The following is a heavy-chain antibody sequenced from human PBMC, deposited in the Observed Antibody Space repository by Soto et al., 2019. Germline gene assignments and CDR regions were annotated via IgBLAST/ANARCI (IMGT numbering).Heavy chain of an antibody. CDR2: IYYSGST. V-gene: IGHV4-59*01. Sequence: SETLPLTCTVSGGSISSYYWSWIRQPPGKGLEWIGYIYYSGSTNYNPSLKSRVTISVDTSKNQFSLKLSSVTAADTAVYYCARDRGYCSGGSCSKYHDYWGQGTLVTVSS. J-gene: IGHJ4*02. CDR3: ARDRGYCSGGSCSKYHDY. D-gene: IGHD2-15*01. CDR1: GGSISSYY.